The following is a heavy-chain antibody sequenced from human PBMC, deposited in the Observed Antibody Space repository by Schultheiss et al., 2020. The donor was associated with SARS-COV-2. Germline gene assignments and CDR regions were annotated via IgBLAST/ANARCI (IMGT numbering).Heavy chain of an antibody. D-gene: IGHD6-13*01. CDR3: ARLGASSSWFDH. CDR2: IYYTGST. Sequence: SETLSLTCTLSGGSLNSYYWSWVRQSPGKGLEWIGYIYYTGSTTYSPSLKSRVTISLDTSKNQVTLRLSSVTAADTAVYYCARLGASSSWFDHWGQGTQVTVSS. CDR1: GGSLNSYY. J-gene: IGHJ5*02. V-gene: IGHV4-59*01.